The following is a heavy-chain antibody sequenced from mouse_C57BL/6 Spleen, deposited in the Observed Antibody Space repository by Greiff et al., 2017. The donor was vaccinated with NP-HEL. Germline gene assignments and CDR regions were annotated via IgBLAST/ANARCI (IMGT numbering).Heavy chain of an antibody. CDR3: AREDSNYAMDY. CDR1: GYSITSGYY. V-gene: IGHV3-6*01. Sequence: EVQLQESGPGLVKPSQSLSLPCSVTGYSITSGYYWNWIRQFPGNKLEWMGYISYDGSNNYNPSLKNRISITRDTSKNQFFLKLNSVTTEDTATYYCAREDSNYAMDYWGQGTSVTVSS. J-gene: IGHJ4*01. CDR2: ISYDGSN. D-gene: IGHD2-5*01.